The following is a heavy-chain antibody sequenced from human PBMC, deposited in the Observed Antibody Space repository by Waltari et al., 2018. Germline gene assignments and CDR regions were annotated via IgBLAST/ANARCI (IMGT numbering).Heavy chain of an antibody. CDR2: ISSSSSYI. CDR3: AREGFYGDPPYFDY. D-gene: IGHD4-17*01. V-gene: IGHV3-21*01. Sequence: EVQLVESGGGLVKPGGSLRLSCAASGFTFSSYSMDWVRQAPGKGLEWVSSISSSSSYIYYADSVKGRFTISRDNAKNSLYLQMNSLRAEDTAVYYCAREGFYGDPPYFDYWGQGTLVTVSS. CDR1: GFTFSSYS. J-gene: IGHJ4*02.